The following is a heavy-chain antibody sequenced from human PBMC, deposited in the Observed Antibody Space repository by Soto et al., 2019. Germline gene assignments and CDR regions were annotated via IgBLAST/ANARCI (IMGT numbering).Heavy chain of an antibody. CDR1: GYTFTSYV. CDR2: ISAYNGNT. V-gene: IGHV1-18*04. CDR3: ARVLTGDSSGYTPDY. J-gene: IGHJ4*02. D-gene: IGHD3-22*01. Sequence: SVKVSCKASGYTFTSYVISWVRRAPGQGLEWMGWISAYNGNTNYAQKLQGRVTMTTDTSTSTAYMELRSLRSDDTAVYYCARVLTGDSSGYTPDYWGQGTLVTVSS.